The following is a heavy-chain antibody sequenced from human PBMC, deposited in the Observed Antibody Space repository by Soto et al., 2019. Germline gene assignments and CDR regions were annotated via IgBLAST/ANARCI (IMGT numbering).Heavy chain of an antibody. CDR2: IGSGPT. J-gene: IGHJ6*02. Sequence: PGGSLRLSCAASGFIFSDYHLSWIRQAPGKGLEWVAYIGSGPTKYADSVKGRFSISRDNAKNSLYLQMNSLRAEDTAVYYCARGPCRITSCPTTYYDMDVWGQGTTVTSP. D-gene: IGHD2-2*01. CDR3: ARGPCRITSCPTTYYDMDV. CDR1: GFIFSDYH. V-gene: IGHV3-11*06.